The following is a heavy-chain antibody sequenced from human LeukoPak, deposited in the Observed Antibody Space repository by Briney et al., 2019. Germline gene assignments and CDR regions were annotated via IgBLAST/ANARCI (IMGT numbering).Heavy chain of an antibody. CDR3: ARPAVAGLRAGGYDY. J-gene: IGHJ4*02. D-gene: IGHD6-19*01. CDR1: GFSFSSYW. Sequence: GGSLRLSCAASGFSFSSYWMHWVRQAPGKGLVWVSRISSDGSIINYADSVKGRFTISRDNAKNTLYLQMNSLRVEDTAVYYCARPAVAGLRAGGYDYWGQGTLVTVSS. CDR2: ISSDGSII. V-gene: IGHV3-74*01.